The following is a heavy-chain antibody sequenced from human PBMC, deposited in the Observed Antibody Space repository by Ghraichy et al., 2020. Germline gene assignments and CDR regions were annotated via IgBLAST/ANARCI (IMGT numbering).Heavy chain of an antibody. CDR3: AKDNKQWQIVPRWFDP. Sequence: GGSLRLSCAASGFTFSTYAMTWVRQAPGKGLEWVSGISGGGESTYYADSVKGRFTISRDNSNNTLYLQMNTLRAEDTAVYYCAKDNKQWQIVPRWFDPWGQGTLVSVSS. CDR2: ISGGGEST. CDR1: GFTFSTYA. V-gene: IGHV3-23*01. J-gene: IGHJ5*02. D-gene: IGHD6-19*01.